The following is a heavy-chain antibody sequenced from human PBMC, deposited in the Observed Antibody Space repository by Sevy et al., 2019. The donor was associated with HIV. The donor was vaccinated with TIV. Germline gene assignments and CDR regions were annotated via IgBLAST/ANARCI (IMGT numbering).Heavy chain of an antibody. J-gene: IGHJ4*02. CDR2: ISGSGGST. V-gene: IGHV3-23*01. CDR3: AKDRVRSIAVAGTGFDY. Sequence: GGSLRLSCAASGFTFSSYAMSWVRQAPGRGLEWISAISGSGGSTYYADSVKGRCTISRDNSKNTLYLQMNSLRAEYTAVYYCAKDRVRSIAVAGTGFDYWGQGTLVTVSS. D-gene: IGHD6-19*01. CDR1: GFTFSSYA.